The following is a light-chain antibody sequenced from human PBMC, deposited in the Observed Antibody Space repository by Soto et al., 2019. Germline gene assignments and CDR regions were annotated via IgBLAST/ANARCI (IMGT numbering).Light chain of an antibody. J-gene: IGKJ4*01. CDR3: QQRSNWTLT. Sequence: EIVMTQSPATLSVSPGGRATLSCRASQSISDTLAWYQQKPGQAPRLLIYGASTRAPGFPARFSGSGSGTDFTLTITSLEPEDFAVYYCQQRSNWTLTFGGGTKVDIK. V-gene: IGKV3-15*01. CDR1: QSISDT. CDR2: GAS.